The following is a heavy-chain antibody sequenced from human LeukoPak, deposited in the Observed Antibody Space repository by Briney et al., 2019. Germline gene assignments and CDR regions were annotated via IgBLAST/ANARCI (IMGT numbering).Heavy chain of an antibody. Sequence: PSETLSLTCTVSGYSISSGYFWGWIRQPPGKGLEWIGEINHSGSTNYNPSLKSRVTISVDTSKNQFSLKLSSVTAADTAVYYCARGRTAAGTLYYFDYWGQGTLVTVSS. J-gene: IGHJ4*02. D-gene: IGHD6-13*01. CDR3: ARGRTAAGTLYYFDY. CDR2: INHSGST. V-gene: IGHV4-38-2*02. CDR1: GYSISSGYF.